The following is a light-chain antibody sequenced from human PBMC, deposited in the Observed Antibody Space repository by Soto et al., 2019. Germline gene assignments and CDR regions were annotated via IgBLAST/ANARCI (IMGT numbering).Light chain of an antibody. CDR1: QSVRSSY. Sequence: EIVLTQSPGTLSLSPGEGATLSCRASQSVRSSYLAWYQQKPGQAPRLLIYGASSRATGIPDRFSGSGSGTDFTLTISRLEPEDFAVYYCQQYSSSLFTFGPGTKVDIK. V-gene: IGKV3-20*01. J-gene: IGKJ3*01. CDR3: QQYSSSLFT. CDR2: GAS.